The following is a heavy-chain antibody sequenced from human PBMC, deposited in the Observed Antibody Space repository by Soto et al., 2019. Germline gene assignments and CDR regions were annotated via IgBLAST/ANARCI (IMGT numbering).Heavy chain of an antibody. CDR1: CFTFSAHY. D-gene: IGHD3-22*01. Sequence: AGSPGRSRGCYCFTFSAHYIDLVRQARGQGLSWVGRSRDKPQGYSTTYAASVKGRFTTSRDESKNSAYLQMNSLKTEDTAVYYCVRATFFSDSSGYTRCIDYWGQGTLVTVSS. V-gene: IGHV3-72*01. CDR3: VRATFFSDSSGYTRCIDY. J-gene: IGHJ4*02. CDR2: SRDKPQGYST.